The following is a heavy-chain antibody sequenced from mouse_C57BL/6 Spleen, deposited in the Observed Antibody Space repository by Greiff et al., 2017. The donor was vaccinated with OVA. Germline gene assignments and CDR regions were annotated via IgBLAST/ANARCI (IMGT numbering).Heavy chain of an antibody. V-gene: IGHV1-64*01. CDR2: IHPNSGST. Sequence: QVHVKQPGAELVKPGASVKFSCTASGYTFTSYWMHWVKQRPGQGLEWIGMIHPNSGSTNYNEKFKSKATLTVDKSASTAYMQLSSLTSEDSAVYYCAREEMRFPAWFAYWGQRTLVTVSA. CDR1: GYTFTSYW. J-gene: IGHJ3*01. CDR3: AREEMRFPAWFAY.